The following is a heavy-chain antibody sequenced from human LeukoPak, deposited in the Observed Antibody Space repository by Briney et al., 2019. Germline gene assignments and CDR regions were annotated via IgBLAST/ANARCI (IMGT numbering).Heavy chain of an antibody. CDR1: GGSTSSYY. Sequence: SETLSLTCTVSGGSTSSYYWSWIRQPPGKGLEWIGYIYYSGSTNYNPSLKSRVTISVDTSKNQFSLKLSSVTAADTAVYYCARSRIQLWLPVGDFYYFDYWGQGTLVTVSS. V-gene: IGHV4-59*01. J-gene: IGHJ4*02. D-gene: IGHD5-18*01. CDR3: ARSRIQLWLPVGDFYYFDY. CDR2: IYYSGST.